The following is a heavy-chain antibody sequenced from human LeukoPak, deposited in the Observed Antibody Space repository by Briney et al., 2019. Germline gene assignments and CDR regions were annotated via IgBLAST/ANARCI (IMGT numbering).Heavy chain of an antibody. CDR2: VFYTGRT. V-gene: IGHV4-59*01. CDR3: ARGWGYCSGGDCYFTYFDS. Sequence: PSETLSLTCTVSGASISGYYWTWIRQSPGKGPEYIGNVFYTGRTNYNPSLKSRVTVSLDTSKNQFSLRLNSVTAADTAVYYCARGWGYCSGGDCYFTYFDSWGQGSLVIVSS. CDR1: GASISGYY. J-gene: IGHJ4*02. D-gene: IGHD2-15*01.